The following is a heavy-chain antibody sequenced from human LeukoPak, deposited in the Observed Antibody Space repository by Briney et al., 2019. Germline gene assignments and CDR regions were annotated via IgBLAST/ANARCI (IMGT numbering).Heavy chain of an antibody. CDR3: ARESDPITGYFYYYMDV. CDR2: INHSGST. Sequence: GSLRLSCAASGFPFTSHAMSWVRQAPGKGLEWVGEINHSGSTNYNPSFWGRVTISVDTSKNQFFLKLNSVTAADTAVYYCARESDPITGYFYYYMDVWGRGTTVTVSS. CDR1: GFPFTSHA. J-gene: IGHJ6*03. V-gene: IGHV4-34*01. D-gene: IGHD3-10*01.